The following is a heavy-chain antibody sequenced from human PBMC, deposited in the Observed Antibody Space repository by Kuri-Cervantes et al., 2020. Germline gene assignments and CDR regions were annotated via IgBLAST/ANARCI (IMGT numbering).Heavy chain of an antibody. CDR2: MHPNSANT. J-gene: IGHJ6*03. D-gene: IGHD3-3*01. CDR1: GYTFTSYD. CDR3: ARVPYDFWGGFSYYYYYYMDV. V-gene: IGHV1-8*02. Sequence: ASVKVSCKASGYTFTSYDLNWVRQAPGQGLEWVGWMHPNSANTGYAQKFQGRVLMTRNASISTAYMELSSLRSEDTAVYYCARVPYDFWGGFSYYYYYYMDVWGKGTTVTVSS.